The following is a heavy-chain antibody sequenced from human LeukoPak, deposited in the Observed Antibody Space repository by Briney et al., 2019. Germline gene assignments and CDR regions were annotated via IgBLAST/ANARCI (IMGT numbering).Heavy chain of an antibody. V-gene: IGHV3-33*08. D-gene: IGHD7-27*01. CDR2: IWYDGSNK. Sequence: GGSLRLSCAASGFTFSSYSMHWVRQAPGKGLEWVAVIWYDGSNKYYADSVKGRFTISRDNSKNTLYLQMNSLRAEDTAVYYCARDSSNWGSYYFDYWGQGTLVTVSS. CDR1: GFTFSSYS. CDR3: ARDSSNWGSYYFDY. J-gene: IGHJ4*02.